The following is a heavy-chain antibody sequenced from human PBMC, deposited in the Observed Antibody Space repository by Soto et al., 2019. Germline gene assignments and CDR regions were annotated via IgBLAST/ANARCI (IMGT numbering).Heavy chain of an antibody. J-gene: IGHJ6*02. D-gene: IGHD1-26*01. V-gene: IGHV1-18*01. CDR2: ISAHNGDT. CDR1: GYTFTSYG. CDR3: ARSSGTYPPSRYYYGLDV. Sequence: QVQLVQSGPEVKKPGASVKVSCKASGYTFTSYGFSWVRQAPGQGLEWMGWISAHNGDTKYHQKFQARVSLTTDTSTSTAYLDLRSLRSDDTAVYYCARSSGTYPPSRYYYGLDVWGQGTTVTVSS.